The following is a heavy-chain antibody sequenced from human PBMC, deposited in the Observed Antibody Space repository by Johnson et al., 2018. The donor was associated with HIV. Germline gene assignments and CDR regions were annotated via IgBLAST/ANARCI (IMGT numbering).Heavy chain of an antibody. D-gene: IGHD1-7*01. CDR1: RFTFSRYW. V-gene: IGHV3-74*01. CDR2: INSDGSST. J-gene: IGHJ3*02. CDR3: TTDEGDGNYVAADAFDI. Sequence: EVQLVESGGGLVQPGGSLRLSCAASRFTFSRYWMHWVRQVPGKGLVWVSRINSDGSSTNSADSVKGRFTISRDNAKNTLYLQMNSLKTEDTAVYYCTTDEGDGNYVAADAFDIWGQGTMVTVSS.